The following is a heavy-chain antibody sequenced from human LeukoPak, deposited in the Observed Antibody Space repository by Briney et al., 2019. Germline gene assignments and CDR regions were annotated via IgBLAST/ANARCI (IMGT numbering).Heavy chain of an antibody. J-gene: IGHJ4*02. CDR3: ASEYSSSSGPF. CDR2: INSDGSTT. Sequence: GGSLRLSCAASGFTFSYYWMHWVRQAPGKGLVSVSRINSDGSTTSYADTVKGRLTISRDNAKNTLYLQMNSLRAEDTAVYYCASEYSSSSGPFWGQGTLVTVSS. D-gene: IGHD6-6*01. CDR1: GFTFSYYW. V-gene: IGHV3-74*01.